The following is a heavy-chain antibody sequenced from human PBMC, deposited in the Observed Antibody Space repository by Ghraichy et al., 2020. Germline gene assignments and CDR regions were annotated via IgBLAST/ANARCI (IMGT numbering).Heavy chain of an antibody. CDR3: ARDGGEYDYVWGSYRCDY. J-gene: IGHJ4*02. CDR2: INPNSGGT. V-gene: IGHV1-2*06. D-gene: IGHD3-16*02. CDR1: GYTFTGYY. Sequence: ASVKVSCKASGYTFTGYYMHWVRQAPGQGLEWMGRINPNSGGTNYAQKFQGRVTMTRDTSISTAYMELSRLRSDDTAVYYCARDGGEYDYVWGSYRCDYWGQGTLVTVSS.